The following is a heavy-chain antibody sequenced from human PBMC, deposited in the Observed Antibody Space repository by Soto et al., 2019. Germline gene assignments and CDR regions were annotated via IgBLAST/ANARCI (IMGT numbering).Heavy chain of an antibody. Sequence: GASVKVSCKXSGYTFTSYDINWVRQATGQGLEWMGWMNPNSGNTGYAQKFQGRVTMTRNTSVSTAYMELSSLRSEDTAVYYCARVVWERTYYDFWSGSNYYYYYGMDVWGQGTTVTVSS. J-gene: IGHJ6*02. CDR2: MNPNSGNT. CDR3: ARVVWERTYYDFWSGSNYYYYYGMDV. D-gene: IGHD3-3*01. CDR1: GYTFTSYD. V-gene: IGHV1-8*01.